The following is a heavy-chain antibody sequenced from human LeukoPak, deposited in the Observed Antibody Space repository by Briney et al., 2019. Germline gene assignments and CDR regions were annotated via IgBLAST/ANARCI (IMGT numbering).Heavy chain of an antibody. D-gene: IGHD6-6*01. CDR2: IYYSGST. CDR3: ARHSIAARRGFDY. Sequence: PSETLSLTCTVSGGSISSSSYYWGWIRQPPGKGLEWIGSIYYSGSTYYNPSLKSRVTRSVVTSKNPLSLKLSSVTAADTAVYYCARHSIAARRGFDYWGQGPLVTVSS. V-gene: IGHV4-39*01. CDR1: GGSISSSSYY. J-gene: IGHJ4*02.